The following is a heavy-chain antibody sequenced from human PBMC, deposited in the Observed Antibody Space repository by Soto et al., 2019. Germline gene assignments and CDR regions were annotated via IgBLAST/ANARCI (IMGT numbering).Heavy chain of an antibody. Sequence: PSETLSLTCTVSGGSISSGDYYWSWIRQHPGKGLEWIGYTYYSRSTYYNPSLKSRVTISVDTSKNQFSLKLSSVTAAVTAGYYCARGPNYSGSGSYYWGQGTLVTVSS. D-gene: IGHD3-10*01. V-gene: IGHV4-31*03. CDR3: ARGPNYSGSGSYY. CDR1: GGSISSGDYY. CDR2: TYYSRST. J-gene: IGHJ4*02.